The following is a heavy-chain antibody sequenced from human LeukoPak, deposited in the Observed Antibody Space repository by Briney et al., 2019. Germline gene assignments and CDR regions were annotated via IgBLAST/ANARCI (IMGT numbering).Heavy chain of an antibody. CDR2: ISSIGSTI. J-gene: IGHJ6*02. Sequence: PVWSLRLSCAASGFTFSYYYMSWIRQAPGKGLEWVSYISSIGSTIYYADSVKGPFTISRDNAKNSLYLQMNSLRAEDTAVYYCARDQEAYYSMDVWGQGTTVTVCS. CDR3: ARDQEAYYSMDV. V-gene: IGHV3-11*01. CDR1: GFTFSYYY.